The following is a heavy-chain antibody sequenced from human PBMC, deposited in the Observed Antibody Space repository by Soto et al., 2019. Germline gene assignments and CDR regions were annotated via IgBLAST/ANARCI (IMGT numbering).Heavy chain of an antibody. D-gene: IGHD2-15*01. V-gene: IGHV1-69*01. Sequence: QVQLVQSGAEVKKPGSSVKVSCKASGGTFSSYAISWVRQAPGQGLEWMGGIIPIFGTANYAQKFQGRVKITADESTSTAYMELSSLRSEETAVYFCASFMTPKGFFDYWGQGTLVTVSS. CDR3: ASFMTPKGFFDY. CDR2: IIPIFGTA. CDR1: GGTFSSYA. J-gene: IGHJ4*02.